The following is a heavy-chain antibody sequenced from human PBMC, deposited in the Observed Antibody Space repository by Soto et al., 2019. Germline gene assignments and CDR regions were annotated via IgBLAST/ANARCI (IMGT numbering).Heavy chain of an antibody. V-gene: IGHV4-31*03. D-gene: IGHD1-26*01. J-gene: IGHJ3*02. CDR3: IRDYPQWGAFDI. CDR1: GGSISSGGYY. CDR2: IYDSGST. Sequence: QVQLQESGPGLVKPSQTLSLTCTVSGGSISSGGYYWSWIRQHPGKGLEWIGYIYDSGSTYYNPSLKGRVTISVDTSKNQFSLNLSSVTAADTAVYYCIRDYPQWGAFDIWGQGTMVTVSS.